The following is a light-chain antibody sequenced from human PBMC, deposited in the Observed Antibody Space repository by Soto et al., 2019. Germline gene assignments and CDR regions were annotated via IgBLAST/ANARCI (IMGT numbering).Light chain of an antibody. CDR2: AAS. Sequence: DIQMTQSPSFLSASVGDRVTLTCRASQGVANYFAWYQQKPGKAPNLLIYAASTLQGGVPSRFSGSRSGPDFTLTISSLQPEEFATYYCQQSYSSPPTVGQGTKVDIK. V-gene: IGKV1-39*01. J-gene: IGKJ1*01. CDR3: QQSYSSPPT. CDR1: QGVANY.